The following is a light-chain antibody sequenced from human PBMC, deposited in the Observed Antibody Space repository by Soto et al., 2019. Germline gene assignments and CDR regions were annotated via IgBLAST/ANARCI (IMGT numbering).Light chain of an antibody. CDR2: DVS. Sequence: QSALTQPASVSGSPVQSITIACTGSSSDVGGYNYVSWYQQHPGKAPKLMIYDVSNRASGVSNRVSGSKSGNTASLTISGLQAEDEADYYCSSYTSSSPWVFGGGTKRTVL. V-gene: IGLV2-14*01. CDR3: SSYTSSSPWV. CDR1: SSDVGGYNY. J-gene: IGLJ3*02.